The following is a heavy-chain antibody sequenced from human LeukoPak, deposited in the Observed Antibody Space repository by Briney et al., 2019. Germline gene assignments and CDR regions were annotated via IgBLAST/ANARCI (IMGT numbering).Heavy chain of an antibody. J-gene: IGHJ1*01. CDR2: IYYSGST. V-gene: IGHV4-59*08. D-gene: IGHD3-22*01. CDR3: ASGGRRITMIVVVMRVEYFQH. CDR1: GGSISSYY. Sequence: SETLSLTCTVSGGSISSYYWSWIRQPPGKGLEWIGYIYYSGSTYYNPSLKSRVTISVDTSKNQFSLKLSSVTAADTAVYYCASGGRRITMIVVVMRVEYFQHWGQGTLVTVSS.